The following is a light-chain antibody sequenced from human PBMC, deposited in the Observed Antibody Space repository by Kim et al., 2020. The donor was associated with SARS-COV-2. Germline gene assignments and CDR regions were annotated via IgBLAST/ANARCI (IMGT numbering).Light chain of an antibody. V-gene: IGLV3-19*01. J-gene: IGLJ2*01. CDR3: NSRDSSGNHVV. Sequence: ALGQTVRITCQGDSLRSFYASWYQQKPGQAPVLVIYGKNNRPSGIPDRFSGSSSGNTASLTITGAQAEDEADYYCNSRDSSGNHVVFGGGTQLTVL. CDR1: SLRSFY. CDR2: GKN.